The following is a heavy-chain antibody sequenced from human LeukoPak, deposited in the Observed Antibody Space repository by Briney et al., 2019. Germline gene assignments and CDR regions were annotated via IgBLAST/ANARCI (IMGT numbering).Heavy chain of an antibody. CDR1: GGSISSYY. Sequence: SETLSLTCTVSGGSISSYYWGWIRQPPGKGLEWIGYIYYSGSTNYNPSLKSRVTISVDTSKNQFSLKLSSVTAADTAVYYCARGAAAAIYYFDYWGQGTLVTVSS. J-gene: IGHJ4*02. D-gene: IGHD6-13*01. CDR2: IYYSGST. V-gene: IGHV4-59*01. CDR3: ARGAAAAIYYFDY.